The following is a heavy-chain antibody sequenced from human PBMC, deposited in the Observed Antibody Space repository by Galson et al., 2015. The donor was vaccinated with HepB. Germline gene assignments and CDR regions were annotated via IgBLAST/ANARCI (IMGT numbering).Heavy chain of an antibody. CDR1: GYDLTSYY. J-gene: IGHJ5*02. CDR2: IYPSGDTT. D-gene: IGHD1-14*01. V-gene: IGHV1-46*03. Sequence: SVKVSCKASGYDLTSYYMHWVRQAPGQGLEWMGVIYPSGDTTSYAQKFQGRVTVTRDTSTSTVHMELSSLRSEDTAIYHCTRETPGGGRFDPWGQGTLVSVSS. CDR3: TRETPGGGRFDP.